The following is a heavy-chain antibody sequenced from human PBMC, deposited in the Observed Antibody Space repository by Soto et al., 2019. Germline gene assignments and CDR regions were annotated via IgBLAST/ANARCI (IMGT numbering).Heavy chain of an antibody. D-gene: IGHD3-10*01. J-gene: IGHJ4*02. V-gene: IGHV4-34*01. Sequence: SETLSLTCAVYGGSFSGYYWSWIRQPPGKGLEWIGEINHSGSTNYNPSLKSRVTISVDTSKNQFSLKLSSVTAADTAVYYCARGRITMVRGVIVAPFDYWGQGTPVTVSS. CDR1: GGSFSGYY. CDR2: INHSGST. CDR3: ARGRITMVRGVIVAPFDY.